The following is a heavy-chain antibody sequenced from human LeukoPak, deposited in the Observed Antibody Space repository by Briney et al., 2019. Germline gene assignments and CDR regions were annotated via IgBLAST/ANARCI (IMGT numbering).Heavy chain of an antibody. CDR1: GGSISSSSHY. CDR3: ARKQYSSGWYPWFDP. D-gene: IGHD6-19*01. V-gene: IGHV4-39*01. CDR2: IYYSGTT. Sequence: PSETLSLTCTVSGGSISSSSHYWGWIRQPPGKGLEWIGSIYYSGTTYYNPSLKSRATVSVDTSKNQFSLKLSSVTAVDTAVYYCARKQYSSGWYPWFDPWGQGTLVTVSS. J-gene: IGHJ5*02.